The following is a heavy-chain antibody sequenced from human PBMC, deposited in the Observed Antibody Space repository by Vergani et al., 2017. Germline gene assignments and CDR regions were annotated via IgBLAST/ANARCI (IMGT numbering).Heavy chain of an antibody. CDR2: IGNSGASI. D-gene: IGHD2-8*01. CDR3: TKMVWALDP. CDR1: GFIFSNYE. Sequence: EEQLVESGGGLVQPGGSLRLSCAASGFIFSNYEMNWVRQAPGKGLEWLSYIGNSGASIYYADSVMGRFTISRDNAKNSLFLQMNSLRADDTAVYYCTKMVWALDPWGQGTLVTVSS. J-gene: IGHJ5*02. V-gene: IGHV3-48*03.